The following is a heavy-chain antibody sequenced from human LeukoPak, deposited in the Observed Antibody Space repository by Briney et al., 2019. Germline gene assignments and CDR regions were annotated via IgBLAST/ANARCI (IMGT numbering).Heavy chain of an antibody. CDR3: AKEWKRSSSWYQYYFDS. V-gene: IGHV3-48*01. CDR2: ISSSSSTI. Sequence: PGGSLRLSCAASGFTFSSYSMNWVRQAPGKGLEWVSYISSSSSTIYYADSVKGRFTISRDNSKNTLYLQMDSLRAEDTAVYYCAKEWKRSSSWYQYYFDSWGQGTLVTVSS. J-gene: IGHJ4*02. D-gene: IGHD6-13*01. CDR1: GFTFSSYS.